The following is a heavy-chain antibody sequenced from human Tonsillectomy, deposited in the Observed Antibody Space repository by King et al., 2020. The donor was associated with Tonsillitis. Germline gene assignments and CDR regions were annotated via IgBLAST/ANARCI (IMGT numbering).Heavy chain of an antibody. CDR1: GFTFSSYA. J-gene: IGHJ6*02. CDR3: ARVLRAVAGMAYSYYYGMDV. Sequence: QVQLVESGGGVVQPGRSLRLSCAASGFTFSSYAMHWVRQAPGKGLEWVAVISYDGSNKYYADSVKGRFTISRDNSKNTLYLQKNSLRAEDTAVYYCARVLRAVAGMAYSYYYGMDVWGQGTTVTVSS. V-gene: IGHV3-30-3*01. CDR2: ISYDGSNK. D-gene: IGHD6-19*01.